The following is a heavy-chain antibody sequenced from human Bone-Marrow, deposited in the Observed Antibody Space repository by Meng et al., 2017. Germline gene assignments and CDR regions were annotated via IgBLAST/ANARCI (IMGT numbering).Heavy chain of an antibody. J-gene: IGHJ4*02. CDR3: ARGKHYGDYFDY. D-gene: IGHD4-17*01. V-gene: IGHV4-59*01. CDR1: GGSINSYY. CDR2: IYCSGST. Sequence: QVEVQGSGPGLGKPSETLSLTGTVSGGSINSYYWSWIRQPPGKGLEWIGYIYCSGSTNYNPSLKSRVTISVDTSKNQFSLKLGSVTAADTAVYFCARGKHYGDYFDYWGQGTLVTVSS.